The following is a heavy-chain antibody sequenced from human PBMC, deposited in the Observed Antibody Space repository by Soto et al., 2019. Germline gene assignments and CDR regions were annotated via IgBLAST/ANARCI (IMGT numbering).Heavy chain of an antibody. D-gene: IGHD2-15*01. CDR1: GYTFTRYT. J-gene: IGHJ5*02. V-gene: IGHV1-3*01. CDR3: AGGIATGQLDP. Sequence: QVQLVQSGAEVKKPGASVKISCKASGYTFTRYTMNWVRQAPGQRLEWMGWINPDNGNTKSSQKLQDRVIITRDTAASTTYMDLSSLRSEDTAVYYCAGGIATGQLDPWGQGTLVTVSS. CDR2: INPDNGNT.